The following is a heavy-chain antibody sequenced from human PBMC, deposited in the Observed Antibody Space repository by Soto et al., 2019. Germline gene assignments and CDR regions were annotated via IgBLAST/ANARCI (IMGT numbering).Heavy chain of an antibody. CDR2: ISGSGGST. Sequence: GGSLRLSCAASGFTFSSYAMSWVRQAPGKGLEWVSAISGSGGSTYYADSVKGRFTISRDNSKNTLYLQMNSLRAEDTAVYYCAKAFRAPLELDSDYWGQGTLVTVSS. J-gene: IGHJ4*02. D-gene: IGHD2-2*03. CDR1: GFTFSSYA. V-gene: IGHV3-23*01. CDR3: AKAFRAPLELDSDY.